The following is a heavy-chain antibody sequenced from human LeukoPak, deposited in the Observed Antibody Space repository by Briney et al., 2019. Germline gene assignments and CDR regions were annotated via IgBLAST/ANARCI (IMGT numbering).Heavy chain of an antibody. D-gene: IGHD6-19*01. V-gene: IGHV3-21*04. CDR3: ARGGYSSGWARGRHGYYFDY. CDR1: GFTFSSYS. Sequence: GGSLRLSCAASGFTFSSYSMNWVRQAPGKGLEWVSSISSSSSYIYYADSVKGRFTISRDNAKNSLYLQMNSLRAEDTAVYYCARGGYSSGWARGRHGYYFDYWGQGTLVTVSS. CDR2: ISSSSSYI. J-gene: IGHJ4*02.